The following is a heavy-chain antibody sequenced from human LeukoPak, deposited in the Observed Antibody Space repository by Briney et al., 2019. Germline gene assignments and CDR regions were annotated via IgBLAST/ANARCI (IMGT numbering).Heavy chain of an antibody. Sequence: SETLSLTCAVYGGSFSGYYWSWIHQPPGKGLEWIGEINHSGSTNYNPSLKSRVTISVDTSKNQFSLKLSSVTAADTAVYYCARGPYYDILTGYFYYWGQGTLVTVSS. J-gene: IGHJ4*02. D-gene: IGHD3-9*01. CDR2: INHSGST. V-gene: IGHV4-34*01. CDR1: GGSFSGYY. CDR3: ARGPYYDILTGYFYY.